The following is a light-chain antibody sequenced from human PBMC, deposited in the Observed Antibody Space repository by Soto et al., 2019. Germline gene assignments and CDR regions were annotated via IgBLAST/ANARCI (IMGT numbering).Light chain of an antibody. CDR1: QSISSW. Sequence: DIQMTQSPSTLSASVGDRVTITCRASQSISSWLAWYQQKPGKAPKLLIYKASTLESGVPSRFSGSGSETEFTLTINSLQSEDFAVYYCQQYNKWPLTFGGGTEVEIK. CDR2: KAS. J-gene: IGKJ4*01. V-gene: IGKV1-5*03. CDR3: QQYNKWPLT.